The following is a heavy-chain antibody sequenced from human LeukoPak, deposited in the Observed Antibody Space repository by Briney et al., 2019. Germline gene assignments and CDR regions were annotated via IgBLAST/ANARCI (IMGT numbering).Heavy chain of an antibody. V-gene: IGHV3-23*01. D-gene: IGHD4-17*01. CDR2: ISGSGGST. CDR1: GGSISSYY. CDR3: AKTYGDYCFDY. J-gene: IGHJ4*02. Sequence: ETLSLTCTASGGSISSYYWSWVRQAPGKGLEWVSAISGSGGSTYYADSVKGRFTISRDNSKNTLYLQMNSLRAEDTAVYYCAKTYGDYCFDYWGQGTLVTVSS.